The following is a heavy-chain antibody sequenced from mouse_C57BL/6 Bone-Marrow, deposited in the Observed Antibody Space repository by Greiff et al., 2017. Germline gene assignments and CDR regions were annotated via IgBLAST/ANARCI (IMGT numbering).Heavy chain of an antibody. J-gene: IGHJ2*01. CDR3: ARSGYYGPGYYFDY. Sequence: VKLQQPGAELVKPGASVKLSCKASGYTFTSYWMHWVKQRPGQGLEWIGMIHPNSGSTNYNEKFKSKATLTVDKSSSTAYLQLSSLTSEDSAVYYCARSGYYGPGYYFDYWGQGTTLTVSS. V-gene: IGHV1-64*01. CDR2: IHPNSGST. D-gene: IGHD1-2*01. CDR1: GYTFTSYW.